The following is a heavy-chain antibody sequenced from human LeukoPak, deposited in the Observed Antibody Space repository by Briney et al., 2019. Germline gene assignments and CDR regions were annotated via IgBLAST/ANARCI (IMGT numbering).Heavy chain of an antibody. Sequence: SGPTLVKPTQTLTLTCTFSGFSLRTSGVGVGWIRQPPGKALEWLALIYWDDDKRYSPSLKSRLTITKDTSKNQVVLTMTNMDPVDTATYYCARQGGDYGVGAFDIWGQGTMVTVSS. CDR3: ARQGGDYGVGAFDI. D-gene: IGHD4-17*01. J-gene: IGHJ3*02. CDR2: IYWDDDK. CDR1: GFSLRTSGVG. V-gene: IGHV2-5*02.